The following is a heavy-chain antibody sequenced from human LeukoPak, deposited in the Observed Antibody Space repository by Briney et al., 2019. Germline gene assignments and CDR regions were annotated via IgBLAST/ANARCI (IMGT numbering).Heavy chain of an antibody. D-gene: IGHD2-15*01. V-gene: IGHV3-74*01. CDR1: GFTFGSHW. Sequence: GGSLRLSCAASGFTFGSHWMNWVRQAPGKGPVWVSRINGDGGTTVYADSVQGRFSISRDNAKSTLYLHMNSLRAEDTAVYYCAREGGGYCSGINCWKWFDPWGQGTLVTVSS. CDR2: INGDGGTT. J-gene: IGHJ5*02. CDR3: AREGGGYCSGINCWKWFDP.